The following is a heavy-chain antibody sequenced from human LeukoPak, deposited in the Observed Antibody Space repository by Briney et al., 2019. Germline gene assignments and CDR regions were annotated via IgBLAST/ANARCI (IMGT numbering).Heavy chain of an antibody. CDR2: IYTSGST. V-gene: IGHV4-4*07. CDR1: GGSISSYY. J-gene: IGHJ6*03. D-gene: IGHD4-17*01. Sequence: SETLSLTCTVSGGSISSYYWSWIRQPAGKGLEWIGRIYTSGSTTYNPSLKSRVTISVDTSKNQFSLKLSSVTAADTAVYYCARLVTEYGDYATYYYYYMDVWGKGTTVTISS. CDR3: ARLVTEYGDYATYYYYYMDV.